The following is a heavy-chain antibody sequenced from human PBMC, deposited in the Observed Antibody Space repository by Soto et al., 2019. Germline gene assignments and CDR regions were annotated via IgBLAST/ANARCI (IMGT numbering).Heavy chain of an antibody. CDR3: AKWTNTVVEAALAGGAFDI. J-gene: IGHJ3*02. Sequence: VQLLESGGNLVQPGGSLRLSCAASGFSFSTYALTWVRQVPGKGLEWVSGISASGATTYYADSVTGRFTISRDNSKNTVFLHMTSLRAEDTALYYCAKWTNTVVEAALAGGAFDIWGQGTTVTVSS. V-gene: IGHV3-23*01. D-gene: IGHD6-13*01. CDR2: ISASGATT. CDR1: GFSFSTYA.